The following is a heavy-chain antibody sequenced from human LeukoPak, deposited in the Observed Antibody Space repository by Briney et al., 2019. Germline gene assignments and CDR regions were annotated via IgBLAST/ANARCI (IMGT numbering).Heavy chain of an antibody. CDR2: INPNSGGT. Sequence: ASVKVSCKASGYTFTGYYMHWVRQAPGQGLEWMGWINPNSGGTNYAQKFQGRVTMTRDTSISTAYMELSRLRSDDTAVYYCARVGFFYGEAFDYWGQGTLVTVSS. CDR1: GYTFTGYY. CDR3: ARVGFFYGEAFDY. J-gene: IGHJ4*02. V-gene: IGHV1-2*02. D-gene: IGHD4-17*01.